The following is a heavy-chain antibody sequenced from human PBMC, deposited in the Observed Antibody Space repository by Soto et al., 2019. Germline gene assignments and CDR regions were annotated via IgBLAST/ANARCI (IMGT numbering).Heavy chain of an antibody. V-gene: IGHV3-48*01. Sequence: PGGSLRLSCAASGFTFSSYSMNWVRQAPGKGLEWVSYISSSSSTIYYADSVKGRFTISRDNAKNSLYLQMNSLRAEDTAVYYCARDACGGDCYSWYYYMDVWGKGTTVTVSS. D-gene: IGHD2-21*01. J-gene: IGHJ6*03. CDR1: GFTFSSYS. CDR3: ARDACGGDCYSWYYYMDV. CDR2: ISSSSSTI.